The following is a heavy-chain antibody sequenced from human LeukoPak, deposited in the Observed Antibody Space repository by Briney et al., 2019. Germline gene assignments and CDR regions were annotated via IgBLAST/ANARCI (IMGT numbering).Heavy chain of an antibody. D-gene: IGHD6-13*01. V-gene: IGHV3-53*01. Sequence: GGSLRLSCAAAGFTVSSNCMSWVSQAPGEWLEWVSIIYSGGSTYYADSVKGRFTISRDNSKNTLYLQINSLRAEDTAVYYCARVGIAAAGAVDHWGQGTLVTVSS. CDR1: GFTVSSNC. J-gene: IGHJ4*02. CDR3: ARVGIAAAGAVDH. CDR2: IYSGGST.